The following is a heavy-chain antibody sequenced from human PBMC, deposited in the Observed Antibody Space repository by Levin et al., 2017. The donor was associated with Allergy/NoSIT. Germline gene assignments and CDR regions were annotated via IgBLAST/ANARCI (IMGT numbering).Heavy chain of an antibody. CDR1: GGSFSGYY. CDR3: ARGTAVAGTCDY. V-gene: IGHV4-34*01. D-gene: IGHD6-19*01. J-gene: IGHJ4*02. Sequence: SETLSLTCAVYGGSFSGYYWSWIRQPPGKGLEWIGEINHSGSTNYNPSLKSRVTISVDTSKNQFSLKLSSVTAADTAVYYCARGTAVAGTCDYWGQGTLVTVSS. CDR2: INHSGST.